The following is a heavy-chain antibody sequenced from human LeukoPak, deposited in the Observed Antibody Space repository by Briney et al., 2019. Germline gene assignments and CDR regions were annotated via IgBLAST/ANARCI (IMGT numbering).Heavy chain of an antibody. Sequence: SETLSLTCTVSGGSISSYYWSWIRQPPGKGLEWIGYIYYSGSTHYNPSLKSRVTISVDTSKNQFSLKLSSVTAADTAVYYCARERYDSSGSFDYWGQGTLVTVSS. D-gene: IGHD3-22*01. J-gene: IGHJ4*02. CDR1: GGSISSYY. CDR2: IYYSGST. CDR3: ARERYDSSGSFDY. V-gene: IGHV4-59*01.